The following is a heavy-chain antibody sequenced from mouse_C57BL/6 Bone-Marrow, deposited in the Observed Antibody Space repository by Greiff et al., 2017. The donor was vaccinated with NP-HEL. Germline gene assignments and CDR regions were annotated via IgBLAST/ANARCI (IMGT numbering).Heavy chain of an antibody. Sequence: QVQLQQPGAELVMPGASVKLSCKASGYTFTSYWMHWVKQRPGQGLEWIGEIDPSDSYTNYNQKFKGKSTLTVDKSSSTAYMQLSSLTSEDSAVYYCARIYYGSSSSWLAYWGQGTLVTVSA. V-gene: IGHV1-69*01. CDR3: ARIYYGSSSSWLAY. CDR1: GYTFTSYW. CDR2: IDPSDSYT. D-gene: IGHD1-1*01. J-gene: IGHJ3*01.